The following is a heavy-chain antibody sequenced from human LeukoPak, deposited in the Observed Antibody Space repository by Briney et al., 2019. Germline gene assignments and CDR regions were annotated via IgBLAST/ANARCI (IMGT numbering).Heavy chain of an antibody. D-gene: IGHD2-15*01. J-gene: IGHJ3*02. Sequence: PSETLSLTCTVSGGSISSYYWSWIRQPAGKGLEWIGRIYTSGSTNYNPSLKSRVTMSVDTSKNQFSLKLSSVTAADTAVYYCASDSSSGNWDAFAIWGQGTMVTVSS. CDR1: GGSISSYY. CDR2: IYTSGST. CDR3: ASDSSSGNWDAFAI. V-gene: IGHV4-4*07.